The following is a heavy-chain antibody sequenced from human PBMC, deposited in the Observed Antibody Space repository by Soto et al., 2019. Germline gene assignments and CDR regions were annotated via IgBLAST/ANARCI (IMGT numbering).Heavy chain of an antibody. J-gene: IGHJ4*02. Sequence: ITGALRGGNFSSSDWSPFHQNPGTGLEWIGEINHSGSTNYNPSLKSRVTISVATSNIQFSLKLPSLFFEDTDGNCCASQEMAGLLDCWGEGTMVTV. V-gene: IGHV4-34*01. CDR1: GGNFSSSD. CDR2: INHSGST. CDR3: ASQEMAGLLDC. D-gene: IGHD6-19*01.